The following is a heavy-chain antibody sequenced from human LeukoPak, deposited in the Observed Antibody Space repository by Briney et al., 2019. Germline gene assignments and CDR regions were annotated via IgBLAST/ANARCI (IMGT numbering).Heavy chain of an antibody. CDR2: IYYSGST. D-gene: IGHD6-13*01. V-gene: IGHV4-34*01. CDR1: GGSFSGYY. J-gene: IGHJ4*02. CDR3: ARDSAQLVPDY. Sequence: SETLSLTCAVYGGSFSGYYWSWIRQPPGKGLEWIGSIYYSGSTYYNPSLKSRVTISVDTSKNQFSLKLSSVTAADTAVYYCARDSAQLVPDYWGQGTLVTVSS.